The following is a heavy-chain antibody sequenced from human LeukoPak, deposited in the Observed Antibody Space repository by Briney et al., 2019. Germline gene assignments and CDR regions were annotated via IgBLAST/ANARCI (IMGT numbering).Heavy chain of an antibody. CDR1: GFTFSNFH. J-gene: IGHJ4*02. V-gene: IGHV3-23*01. CDR3: AKDVGKWESLHFFDY. Sequence: GGSLRLSCAASGFTFSNFHMTWVRQSPGKGLEWVSAISDSGGNTWYADSVKGRFTISRDNSKNTLYLQMNSLRGDDTAVYYCAKDVGKWESLHFFDYWGQGTLVTVSS. D-gene: IGHD1-26*01. CDR2: ISDSGGNT.